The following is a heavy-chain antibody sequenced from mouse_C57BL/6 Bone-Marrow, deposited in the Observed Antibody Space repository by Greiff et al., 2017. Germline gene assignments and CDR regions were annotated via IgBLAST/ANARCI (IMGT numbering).Heavy chain of an antibody. D-gene: IGHD2-5*01. CDR3: VRHSKGAMDY. V-gene: IGHV10-1*01. J-gene: IGHJ4*01. Sequence: EVMLVESGGGLVQPKGSLKLSCAASGFSFNTYAMNWVRQAPGKGLEWVARIRSKSNNYATYYADSVKDRFTISRDDSESMLYLQMNNLKTEDTAMYYCVRHSKGAMDYWGQGTSVTVSS. CDR2: IRSKSNNYAT. CDR1: GFSFNTYA.